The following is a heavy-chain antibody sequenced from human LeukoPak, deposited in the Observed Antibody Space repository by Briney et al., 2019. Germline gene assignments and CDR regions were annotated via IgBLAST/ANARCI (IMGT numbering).Heavy chain of an antibody. D-gene: IGHD3-10*01. CDR2: IYGGGSV. CDR1: GFTVRSNY. J-gene: IGHJ6*03. CDR3: AKDSAFYYIDV. Sequence: GGSLRLSCAASGFTVRSNYMSWVRQAPGKGLEWVSIIYGGGSVFYADSVKGRFTISRDNSKNTLYLQMNSLKGDDTAVYYCAKDSAFYYIDVWGKGTTVIISS. V-gene: IGHV3-53*05.